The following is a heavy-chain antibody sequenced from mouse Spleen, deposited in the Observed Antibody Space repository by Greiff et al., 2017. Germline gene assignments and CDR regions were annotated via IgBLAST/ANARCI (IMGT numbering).Heavy chain of an antibody. CDR2: IHPSDSDT. CDR1: GYTFTSYW. Sequence: QVQLKQPGAELVKPGASVKVSCKASGYTFTSYWMHWVKQRPGQGLEWIGRIHPSDSDTNYNQKFKGKATLTVDKSSSTAYMQLSSLTSEDSAVYYCAIEGILISWFAYWGQGTLVTVSA. J-gene: IGHJ3*01. CDR3: AIEGILISWFAY. V-gene: IGHV1-74*01.